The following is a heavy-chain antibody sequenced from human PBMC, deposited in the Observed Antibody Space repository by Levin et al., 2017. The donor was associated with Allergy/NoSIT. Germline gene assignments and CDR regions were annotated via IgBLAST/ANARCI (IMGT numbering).Heavy chain of an antibody. V-gene: IGHV4-59*12. Sequence: ESLKISCSVSGGSISDYHWSWFRQPPGKGLEWIGHKYDSENTYYNPSLKSRVTISVDTSKNQFFLKVTSVTAADTAVYYCATYELGVGGRGSWGQGILVTGSS. D-gene: IGHD2-15*01. CDR3: ATYELGVGGRGS. CDR1: GGSISDYH. J-gene: IGHJ5*02. CDR2: KYDSENT.